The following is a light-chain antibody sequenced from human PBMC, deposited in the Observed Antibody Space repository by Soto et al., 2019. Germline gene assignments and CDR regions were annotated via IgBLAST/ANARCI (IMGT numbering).Light chain of an antibody. CDR3: TSYSSSRILL. CDR1: SSDVGGYKY. CDR2: DVS. Sequence: QSALTQPASVSGSPGQSITMSCTGTSSDVGGYKYVSWYQQHPGKAPKLMIYDVSNRPSGVSNRFSASKSGNTASLTISGLQAEDEADYYCTSYSSSRILLFGGGTKLTVL. V-gene: IGLV2-14*01. J-gene: IGLJ2*01.